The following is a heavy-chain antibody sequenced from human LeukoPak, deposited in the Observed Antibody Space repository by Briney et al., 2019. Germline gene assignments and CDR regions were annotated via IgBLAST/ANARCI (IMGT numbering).Heavy chain of an antibody. D-gene: IGHD2-2*01. Sequence: SQTLSLTCTVSGGSISSGDYHCSWIRQPPGKGLEWIGYIYYSGSTYYNPSLKSRVTISVDTSKNQFSLKLSSVTAADTAVYYCARKMIPAGNYFDYWGQGTLVTVSS. V-gene: IGHV4-30-4*08. CDR3: ARKMIPAGNYFDY. CDR1: GGSISSGDYH. J-gene: IGHJ4*02. CDR2: IYYSGST.